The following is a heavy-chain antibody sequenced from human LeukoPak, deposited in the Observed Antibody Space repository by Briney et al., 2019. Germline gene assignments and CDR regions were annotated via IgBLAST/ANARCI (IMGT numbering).Heavy chain of an antibody. V-gene: IGHV1-24*01. Sequence: ASVKVSCKVSGYTLTELSMHWVRQAPGKGLEWMGGFDPEDGETIYAQKFQGRVTMTEDTSTDTAYMELSNLRSDDTAVYYCARGDKKENQSGPSGYFDPWGQGTLVTVSS. CDR1: GYTLTELS. CDR2: FDPEDGET. D-gene: IGHD3-10*01. J-gene: IGHJ5*02. CDR3: ARGDKKENQSGPSGYFDP.